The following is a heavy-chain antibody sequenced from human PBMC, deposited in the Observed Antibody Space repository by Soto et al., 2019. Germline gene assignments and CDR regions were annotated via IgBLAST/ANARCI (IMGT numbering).Heavy chain of an antibody. J-gene: IGHJ6*02. D-gene: IGHD2-15*01. V-gene: IGHV5-10-1*01. CDR3: ARLTGYCSGGSCVYYGMDV. CDR2: IDPSDSYT. Sequence: GESLKISCKGSGYSFTSYWISWVRQMPGKGLEWMGRIDPSDSYTNYSPSFQGHVTISAGKSISTAYLQWSSLKASDTAMYYCARLTGYCSGGSCVYYGMDVWGQGTTVTVSS. CDR1: GYSFTSYW.